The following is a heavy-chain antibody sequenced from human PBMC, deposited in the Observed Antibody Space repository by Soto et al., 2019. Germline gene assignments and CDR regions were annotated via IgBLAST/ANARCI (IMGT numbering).Heavy chain of an antibody. CDR3: ARLVNYYFGMDV. CDR1: DTTHW. Sequence: GESLKISCKASDTTHWIGWVRQEPGKGLEWMGIIYPGDSDTKYSPSFQGQVTISVDKSISTAYLHWSSLKASDTATYYCARLVNYYFGMDVWGLGTTVTV. J-gene: IGHJ6*02. CDR2: IYPGDSDT. V-gene: IGHV5-51*01.